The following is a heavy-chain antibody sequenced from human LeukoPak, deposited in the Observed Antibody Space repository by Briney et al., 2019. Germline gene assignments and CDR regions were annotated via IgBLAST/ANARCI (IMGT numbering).Heavy chain of an antibody. CDR2: ISGSGGST. CDR3: AELEPNSSSWYFYYFDY. V-gene: IGHV3-23*01. D-gene: IGHD6-13*01. CDR1: GFTFSSYA. J-gene: IGHJ4*02. Sequence: GGSLRLSCAASGFTFSSYAMSWVRQAPGKGLEWVSAISGSGGSTYYADSVKGRFTISRDNSKNTLYLQMNSLRAEDTAVYYCAELEPNSSSWYFYYFDYWGQGTLVTVSS.